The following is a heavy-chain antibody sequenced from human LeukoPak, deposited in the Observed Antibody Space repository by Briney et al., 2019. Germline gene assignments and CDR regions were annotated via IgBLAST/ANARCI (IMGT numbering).Heavy chain of an antibody. CDR3: AREWGRREGRIAVVPAAPFDP. CDR2: IIPIFGTA. CDR1: GGTFSSYA. Sequence: SVKVSCKASGGTFSSYAISWVRQAPGQGLEWMGGIIPIFGTANYAQKFQGRVTITADESTSTAYMELSSLRSEDTAVYYCAREWGRREGRIAVVPAAPFDPWGQGTLVTVSS. J-gene: IGHJ5*02. V-gene: IGHV1-69*13. D-gene: IGHD2-2*01.